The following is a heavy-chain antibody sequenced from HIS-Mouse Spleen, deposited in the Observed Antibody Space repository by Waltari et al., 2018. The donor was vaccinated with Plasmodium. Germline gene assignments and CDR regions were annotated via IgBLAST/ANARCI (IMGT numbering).Heavy chain of an antibody. D-gene: IGHD1-26*01. Sequence: QVQLVQSGAEGKRPGASVKVPCKASGYTFSSYGIRWVRQAPGQGLEWRGWIIGNNGKTTYAAKSQGRVTMTTDTSTSTAYMELRSLRSDDTAVYYCARLLPWVHGHFDYWGQGTLVTVSS. CDR1: GYTFSSYG. V-gene: IGHV1-18*01. J-gene: IGHJ4*02. CDR2: IIGNNGKT. CDR3: ARLLPWVHGHFDY.